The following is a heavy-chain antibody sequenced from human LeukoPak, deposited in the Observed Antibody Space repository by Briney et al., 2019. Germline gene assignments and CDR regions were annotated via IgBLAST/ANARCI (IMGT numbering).Heavy chain of an antibody. CDR2: INCSGGST. V-gene: IGHV3-23*01. J-gene: IGHJ4*02. CDR1: GFTFSSYA. CDR3: AKGRGIVVVTGPDY. D-gene: IGHD2-21*02. Sequence: GGSLRLSCAASGFTFSSYAMNWVRQAPGKGLEWVSGINCSGGSTYYADSVKGRFTISRDNSKNTLYLQMNNLRAEDTAVYYCAKGRGIVVVTGPDYWGQGTLVTVSS.